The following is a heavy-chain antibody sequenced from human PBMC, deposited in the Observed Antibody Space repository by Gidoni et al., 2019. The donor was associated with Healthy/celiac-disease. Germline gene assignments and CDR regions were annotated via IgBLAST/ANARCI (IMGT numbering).Heavy chain of an antibody. D-gene: IGHD1-1*01. V-gene: IGHV4-34*01. Sequence: QVQLQQWGAGLLKPSETLSLTCAVYGGSFSGYYWSWIRQPTGKGLEWIGEINHSGSTNYNPSLKSRVTISVDTSKNQFSLKLSSVTAADTAVYYCARCGSTATHDAFDIWGQVTMVTVSS. CDR3: ARCGSTATHDAFDI. J-gene: IGHJ3*02. CDR2: INHSGST. CDR1: GGSFSGYY.